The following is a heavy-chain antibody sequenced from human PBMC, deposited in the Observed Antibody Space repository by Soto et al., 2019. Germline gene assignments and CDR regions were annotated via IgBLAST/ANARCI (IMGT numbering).Heavy chain of an antibody. J-gene: IGHJ4*02. CDR3: AREGPYSSSSYFDY. CDR1: GGSISSGGYY. CDR2: IYYSGST. Sequence: SETLSLTCTVSGGSISSGGYYWSWIRQHPGKGLEWIGYIYYSGSTYYNPSLKSRVTISVDTSKNQFSLKLSSVTAADTAVYYCAREGPYSSSSYFDYWGQGTLVTVSS. D-gene: IGHD6-6*01. V-gene: IGHV4-31*03.